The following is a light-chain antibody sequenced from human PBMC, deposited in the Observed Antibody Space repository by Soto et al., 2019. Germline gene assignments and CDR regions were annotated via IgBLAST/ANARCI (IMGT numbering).Light chain of an antibody. CDR2: EVS. V-gene: IGLV2-8*01. CDR3: TAYGGSNNPDV. CDR1: SSDVGGYNY. J-gene: IGLJ1*01. Sequence: QSVLTQPPSASGSPGQSVTISCTGTSSDVGGYNYVSWYQQHPGKAPKLMIYEVSNRPSGVPNRFSGSKSGNTASLAVSGLQAEDEADYYCTAYGGSNNPDVFGTGTKVTVL.